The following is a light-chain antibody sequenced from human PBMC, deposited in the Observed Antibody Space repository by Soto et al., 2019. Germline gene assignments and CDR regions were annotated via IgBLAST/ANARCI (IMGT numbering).Light chain of an antibody. V-gene: IGKV3-20*01. Sequence: EIVLTQSPGTLSLSPGERATLSCRASQSVSSSYLAWYQQKPGQAPRLLIYVASRRATGIPDRFSGSGSGTDFTITISRREPEDFAVYYCQRYGSSSLTFGGGTKVEI. CDR2: VAS. CDR3: QRYGSSSLT. CDR1: QSVSSSY. J-gene: IGKJ4*01.